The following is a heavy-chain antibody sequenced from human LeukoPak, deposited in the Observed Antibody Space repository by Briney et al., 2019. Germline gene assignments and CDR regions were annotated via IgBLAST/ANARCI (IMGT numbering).Heavy chain of an antibody. CDR2: ISSSGSTI. J-gene: IGHJ4*02. CDR1: GFTFSDYY. Sequence: PGGSLRLSCVASGFTFSDYYMSWIRQAPGKGLEWISSISSSGSTIYYADSVEGRFTISRDNVDNSLFLQMNSLRTEDTAVYYCARDGEVLRFLEYLPFYFDYWGQGSLVTVSA. CDR3: ARDGEVLRFLEYLPFYFDY. V-gene: IGHV3-11*04. D-gene: IGHD3-3*01.